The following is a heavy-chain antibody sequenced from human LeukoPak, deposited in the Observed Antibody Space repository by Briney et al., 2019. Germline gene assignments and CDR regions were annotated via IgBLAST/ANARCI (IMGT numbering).Heavy chain of an antibody. Sequence: GGSLRLSCAASGFTFRGYNMNWVRQAPGKGLEWVAFIRSSGSLIYYAESVKGRFTISRDNSRNSLYLQMNSLRVEDTAVYYCARNFYETTGFYYDAFDIWGQGTAVTVSS. CDR1: GFTFRGYN. V-gene: IGHV3-48*04. D-gene: IGHD3-22*01. CDR2: IRSSGSLI. CDR3: ARNFYETTGFYYDAFDI. J-gene: IGHJ3*02.